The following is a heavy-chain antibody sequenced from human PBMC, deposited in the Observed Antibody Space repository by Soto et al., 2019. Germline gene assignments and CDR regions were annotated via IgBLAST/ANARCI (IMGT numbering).Heavy chain of an antibody. CDR3: ASSLRFLERFFDY. CDR2: INHSGST. J-gene: IGHJ4*02. D-gene: IGHD3-3*01. Sequence: QVHLEQWGARVLKPSETLSLTCAVDGGSFSGYYWSWIRQPPGKGLEWIGEINHSGSTNYNPSLKSRITISLDMSKNQFSLKLSSVTAADAAVYYCASSLRFLERFFDYWGQGTLVTVCS. V-gene: IGHV4-34*01. CDR1: GGSFSGYY.